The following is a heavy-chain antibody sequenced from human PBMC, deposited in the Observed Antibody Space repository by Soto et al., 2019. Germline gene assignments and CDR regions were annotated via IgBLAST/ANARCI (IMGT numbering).Heavy chain of an antibody. V-gene: IGHV3-48*01. CDR1: GFTFSSYS. Sequence: EVQLVESGGGLVQPGGSLRLSCAASGFTFSSYSMNWVRQAPGKGLEWVSYISSSSSTIYYADSVKGRFTISRDNAKSSLYLQMNSLRAEDTAVYYCARDQDYGDYHYGMDVWGQGTTVTVSS. CDR3: ARDQDYGDYHYGMDV. D-gene: IGHD4-17*01. J-gene: IGHJ6*02. CDR2: ISSSSSTI.